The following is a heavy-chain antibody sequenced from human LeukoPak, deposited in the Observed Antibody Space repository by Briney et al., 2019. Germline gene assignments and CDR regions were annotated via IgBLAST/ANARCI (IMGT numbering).Heavy chain of an antibody. D-gene: IGHD6-19*01. CDR3: ARDPEEIAVAGYSNYFDY. CDR1: GFTFSSYA. J-gene: IGHJ4*02. V-gene: IGHV3-30-3*01. CDR2: ISYDGSNK. Sequence: GGSLRLSCAASGFTFSSYAMHWVHQAPGKGLEWVAVISYDGSNKYYADSVKGRFTISRDNSKNTLYLQMNSLRAEDTAVYYCARDPEEIAVAGYSNYFDYWGQGTLVTVSS.